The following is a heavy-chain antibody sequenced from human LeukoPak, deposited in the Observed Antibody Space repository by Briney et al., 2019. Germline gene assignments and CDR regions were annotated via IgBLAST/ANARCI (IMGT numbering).Heavy chain of an antibody. CDR2: ISTSGSII. D-gene: IGHD5-18*01. CDR3: ARDATTQVGYVYMDV. CDR1: GFTFSDYE. V-gene: IGHV3-48*03. Sequence: GGSLRLSCAASGFTFSDYEMNWVRQAPGKGLEWVSHISTSGSIIHYADSVEGRFTISRDNAKNSLYLQMNSLRAEDTALYYCARDATTQVGYVYMDVWGKGTTVTISS. J-gene: IGHJ6*03.